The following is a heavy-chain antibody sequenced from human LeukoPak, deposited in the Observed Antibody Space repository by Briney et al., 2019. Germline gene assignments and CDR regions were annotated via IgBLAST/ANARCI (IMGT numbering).Heavy chain of an antibody. CDR3: PKGDSSGWPYYFDY. J-gene: IGHJ4*02. CDR1: GFTFSSYA. V-gene: IGHV3-23*01. D-gene: IGHD6-19*01. CDR2: ISGSGGST. Sequence: PGGSLRLSCAASGFTFSSYAMSWVRQAPGKGLEWVSVISGSGGSTYYADSVKGRFIIFRDNSKNTLYLQMNSLRAEDTAVYYCPKGDSSGWPYYFDYWGQGTLVTVSS.